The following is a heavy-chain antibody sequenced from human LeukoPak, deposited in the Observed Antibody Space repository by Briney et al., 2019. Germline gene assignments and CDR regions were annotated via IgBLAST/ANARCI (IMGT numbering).Heavy chain of an antibody. J-gene: IGHJ4*02. CDR1: GYTFCRYW. V-gene: IGHV3-7*03. CDR2: IKQDGSDK. D-gene: IGHD4-23*01. CDR3: ARKTVVGSYFDY. Sequence: GGSLRLSCAASGYTFCRYWMSWVRQAPGKGLEWVANIKQDGSDKYYVDSVKGRFTISRDNAKNSLYLQINSLRAEDTAVYYCARKTVVGSYFDYWGQGTPVTVSS.